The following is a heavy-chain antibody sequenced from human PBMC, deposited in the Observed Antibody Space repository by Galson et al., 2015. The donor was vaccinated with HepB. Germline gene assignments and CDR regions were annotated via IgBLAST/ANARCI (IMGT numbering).Heavy chain of an antibody. CDR1: GDSVSSDSAA. J-gene: IGHJ3*02. D-gene: IGHD3-10*01. Sequence: CAISGDSVSSDSAAWNWIRQSPSRGLEWLGRTYYRSKWYNDYAVSVKSRITINPDTAKNQFYLQLNSVTPEDTDVYYCARDIYIYDYNGAFDIWGQGTMVTVSS. CDR3: ARDIYIYDYNGAFDI. V-gene: IGHV6-1*01. CDR2: TYYRSKWYN.